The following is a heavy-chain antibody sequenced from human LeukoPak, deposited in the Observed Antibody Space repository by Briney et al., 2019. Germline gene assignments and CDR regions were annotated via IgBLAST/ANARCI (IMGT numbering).Heavy chain of an antibody. V-gene: IGHV3-20*04. CDR3: ARVSSSWYQDWYFDL. D-gene: IGHD6-13*01. CDR1: GFTFDDYG. CDR2: INWNGGST. Sequence: GGSLRLSCAASGFTFDDYGMSWVRQAPGKGLEWVSGINWNGGSTGYADSVKGRFTISRDNAKNSLYLQMNSLRAEDTALYYCARVSSSWYQDWYFDLWGRGTLVTVPS. J-gene: IGHJ2*01.